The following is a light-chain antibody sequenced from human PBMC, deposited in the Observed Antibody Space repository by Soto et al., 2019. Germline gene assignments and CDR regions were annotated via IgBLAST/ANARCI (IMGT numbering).Light chain of an antibody. V-gene: IGLV2-8*01. J-gene: IGLJ1*01. CDR3: SSYAGRETGV. CDR1: SNDIGAYNY. Sequence: QSALTQPPAASGSPGQSVTISCTGTSNDIGAYNYVSWYQQRPGKAPKLLIYEVFRRPSGVPDRFSASKSGNTASLTVSGLQPEDEADYYCSSYAGRETGVFGTGTKHTVL. CDR2: EVF.